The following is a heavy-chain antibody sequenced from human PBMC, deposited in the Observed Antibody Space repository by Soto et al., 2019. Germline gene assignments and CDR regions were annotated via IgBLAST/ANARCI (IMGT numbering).Heavy chain of an antibody. CDR2: ISGSGGST. J-gene: IGHJ5*02. Sequence: GGALRLSCAASGLTFSSYAMSLGRQAPGEGLEWGLAISGSGGSTYYADSVKGRFTISRDNSKNTLYLQMNSLRAEDTAVYYCAKDKSYYDSSGLVRRNLNWFDPWGQGTLVTVSS. D-gene: IGHD3-22*01. CDR3: AKDKSYYDSSGLVRRNLNWFDP. V-gene: IGHV3-23*01. CDR1: GLTFSSYA.